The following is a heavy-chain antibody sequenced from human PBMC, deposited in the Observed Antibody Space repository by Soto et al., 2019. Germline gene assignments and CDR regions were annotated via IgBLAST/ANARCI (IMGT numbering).Heavy chain of an antibody. CDR2: INSDGSST. V-gene: IGHV3-74*01. J-gene: IGHJ4*02. D-gene: IGHD2-15*01. CDR3: VRTSLVVAAATREDY. Sequence: EVQLVESGGGLVQPGGSLRLSCAASGFTFSSYGMPWVRQAPGKGLVWVSRINSDGSSTSYADSVKGRFTISRDNAKNTLYLQMNSLRAEDTAVYYCVRTSLVVAAATREDYWGQGTLVTVSS. CDR1: GFTFSSYG.